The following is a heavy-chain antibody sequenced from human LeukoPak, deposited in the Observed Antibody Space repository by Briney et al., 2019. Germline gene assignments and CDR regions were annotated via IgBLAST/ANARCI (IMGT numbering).Heavy chain of an antibody. CDR1: GGSISSYY. V-gene: IGHV4-59*06. D-gene: IGHD3-9*01. Sequence: SETLSLTCTVSGGSISSYYWSWIRQPPGKGLEWIGYIYYSGSTYYNPSLKSRVTISVDTSKNQFSLKLSSVTAADTAVYYCARAADVLTGYYYFDYWGQGTLVTVSS. J-gene: IGHJ4*02. CDR2: IYYSGST. CDR3: ARAADVLTGYYYFDY.